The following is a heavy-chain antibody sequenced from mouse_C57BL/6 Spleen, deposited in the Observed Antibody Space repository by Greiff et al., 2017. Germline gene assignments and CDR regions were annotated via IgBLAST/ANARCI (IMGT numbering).Heavy chain of an antibody. D-gene: IGHD1-1*01. J-gene: IGHJ3*01. V-gene: IGHV1-52*01. CDR2: IDPSDSET. Sequence: VQLQQPGAELVRPGSSVKLSCKASGYTFTSYWMHWVKQRPIQGLEWIGNIDPSDSETHYNQKFKDKATLTVDKSSSTAYMQLSSLTSEDSAVYYCASPHSYGSRTLAYWGQGTLVTVSA. CDR1: GYTFTSYW. CDR3: ASPHSYGSRTLAY.